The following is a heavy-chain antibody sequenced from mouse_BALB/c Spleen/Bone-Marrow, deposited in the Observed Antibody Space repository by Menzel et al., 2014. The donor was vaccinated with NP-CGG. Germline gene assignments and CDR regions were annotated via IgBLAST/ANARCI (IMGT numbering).Heavy chain of an antibody. D-gene: IGHD1-1*01. J-gene: IGHJ1*01. CDR2: INPDSSTI. CDR1: GFDFSGYW. Sequence: EVKLMESGGGLVQPGGSLKLSCAASGFDFSGYWMSWVRQAPGKGLEWIGEINPDSSTINYTPSLRDKFIISRDNAKNTLHLQMSKVRSEDTALYYCARLNYYGSLFVWGAGTTVTVSS. CDR3: ARLNYYGSLFV. V-gene: IGHV4-1*02.